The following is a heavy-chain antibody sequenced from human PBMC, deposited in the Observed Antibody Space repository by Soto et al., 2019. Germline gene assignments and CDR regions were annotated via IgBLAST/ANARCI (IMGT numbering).Heavy chain of an antibody. D-gene: IGHD3-22*01. V-gene: IGHV5-51*01. CDR2: IYPGDSDT. CDR3: ARQGLHYDSSGDTDAFEI. CDR1: GYSFTSYW. Sequence: PGESLKISCKGSGYSFTSYWIGWVRQMPGKGLEWMGIIYPGDSDTRYSPSFQGQVTISADKSISTAYLQWSSLKASDTAMYYCARQGLHYDSSGDTDAFEIWGQGTMVTVSS. J-gene: IGHJ3*02.